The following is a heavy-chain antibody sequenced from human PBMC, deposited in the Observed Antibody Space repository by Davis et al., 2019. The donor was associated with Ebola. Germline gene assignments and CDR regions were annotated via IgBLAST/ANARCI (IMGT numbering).Heavy chain of an antibody. J-gene: IGHJ6*02. CDR1: GFNVSSNY. CDR2: IYRGGNT. V-gene: IGHV3-53*05. Sequence: GESLKISCTASGFNVSSNYMSWIRQAPGKGLEWVAVIYRGGNTYYADSVKGRFTISRDNSKNTLYLQMNSLRAEDTAVYYCAKRSGYWPYYYYGMDVWGQGTTVTVSS. D-gene: IGHD3-3*01. CDR3: AKRSGYWPYYYYGMDV.